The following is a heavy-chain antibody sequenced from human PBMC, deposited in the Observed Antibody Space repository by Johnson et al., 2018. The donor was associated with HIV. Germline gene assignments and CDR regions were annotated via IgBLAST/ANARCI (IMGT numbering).Heavy chain of an antibody. Sequence: QMLLVESGGGLVKPGGSLKLSCAVSGFTFSDHYMSWIRQTPGKGLQWVSYISSSGSTIYYADSVKGRFTISRDNAKNSLYLQMNSLRAEDTAVYYCARVGDGSGYYFDAFDIWGQGTMVTVSS. CDR1: GFTFSDHY. D-gene: IGHD3-22*01. J-gene: IGHJ3*02. CDR3: ARVGDGSGYYFDAFDI. CDR2: ISSSGSTI. V-gene: IGHV3-11*04.